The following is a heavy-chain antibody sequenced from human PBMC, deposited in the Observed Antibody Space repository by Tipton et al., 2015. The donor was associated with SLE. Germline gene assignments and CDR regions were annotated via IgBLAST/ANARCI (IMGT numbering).Heavy chain of an antibody. CDR1: GGTFTSYA. CDR3: ARHRDFWTGNDAFDM. Sequence: QSGPEVKKPGSSVKVSCKASGGTFTSYALSWVRQAPGQGLEWMGGIIPIFGTANYAQKFQGRVTITADESTSTAYMELSSLRSEDTAVYYCARHRDFWTGNDAFDMWGQGTKVIVSS. D-gene: IGHD3/OR15-3a*01. CDR2: IIPIFGTA. J-gene: IGHJ3*02. V-gene: IGHV1-69*01.